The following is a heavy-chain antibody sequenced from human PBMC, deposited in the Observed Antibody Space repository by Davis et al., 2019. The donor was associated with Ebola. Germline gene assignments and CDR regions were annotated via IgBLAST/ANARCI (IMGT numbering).Heavy chain of an antibody. Sequence: MPGGSLRLSCTVSGGSISSYYWSWIRQPPGKGLEWIGYIYYSGSTNYNPSLKSRVTISVDTSKNQFSLKLSSVTAADTAVYYCARRMELLWFGELLSPYYGMDVWGQGTTVTVSS. V-gene: IGHV4-59*08. CDR2: IYYSGST. D-gene: IGHD3-10*01. J-gene: IGHJ6*02. CDR1: GGSISSYY. CDR3: ARRMELLWFGELLSPYYGMDV.